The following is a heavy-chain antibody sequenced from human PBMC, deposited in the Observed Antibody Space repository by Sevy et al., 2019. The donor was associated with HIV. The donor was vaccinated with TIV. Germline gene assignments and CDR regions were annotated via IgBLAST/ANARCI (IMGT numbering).Heavy chain of an antibody. CDR2: ISSSGTTI. Sequence: GGSLRLSCEASGFTFSSYEMNWVRQAPGKGLEWVSYISSSGTTIKYADSVKGRFTISRDNAKNSLYMQMNSLRAEDTAVYYCARDDANYYKGFDPWGQGTLVTVSS. D-gene: IGHD3-10*01. V-gene: IGHV3-48*03. CDR1: GFTFSSYE. CDR3: ARDDANYYKGFDP. J-gene: IGHJ5*02.